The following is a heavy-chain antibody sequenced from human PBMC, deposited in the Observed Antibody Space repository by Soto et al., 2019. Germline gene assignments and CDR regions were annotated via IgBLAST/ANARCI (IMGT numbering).Heavy chain of an antibody. J-gene: IGHJ4*02. CDR3: VTVYMRGRDY. D-gene: IGHD3-10*01. CDR1: GYSFISYG. V-gene: IGHV1-3*01. Sequence: QLVQSGAEVKKPGASMRISCKASGYSFISYGIHWVRQAPGLRPEWMGWINAGPGDTEYSQRLQGRVTITGDTSASTVYMEMRRLKVEDTAMYYCVTVYMRGRDYWGQGTSVTVSA. CDR2: INAGPGDT.